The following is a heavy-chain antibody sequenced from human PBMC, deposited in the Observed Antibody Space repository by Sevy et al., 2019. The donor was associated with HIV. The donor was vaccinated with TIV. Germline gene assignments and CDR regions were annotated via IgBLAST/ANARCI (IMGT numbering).Heavy chain of an antibody. CDR3: TRRNDFDT. CDR2: VYYTGGT. V-gene: IGHV4-59*08. Sequence: SETLSLTCTVSGGSINSDHWNWIRQPPGKGLEWIGYVYYTGGTNYNPSLKNRVTISVDRTKNQFSLKLNSVTAADTAVYCWTRRNDFDTWGQGTLVTVSS. CDR1: GGSINSDH. J-gene: IGHJ3*02.